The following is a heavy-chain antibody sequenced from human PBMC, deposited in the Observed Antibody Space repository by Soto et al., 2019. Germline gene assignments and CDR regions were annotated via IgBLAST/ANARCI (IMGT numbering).Heavy chain of an antibody. V-gene: IGHV3-30-3*01. J-gene: IGHJ6*02. Sequence: QVQLVESGGGVVQPGRSLRLSCAASGFTFSSYAMHWVRQAPGKGLEWVAVISYDGSNKYYADSVKGRFTISRDNSXNXXYLRMNSLRAEDTAVYYCARDPADYSDYYNYGMDVWGQGTTVTVSS. D-gene: IGHD4-4*01. CDR2: ISYDGSNK. CDR3: ARDPADYSDYYNYGMDV. CDR1: GFTFSSYA.